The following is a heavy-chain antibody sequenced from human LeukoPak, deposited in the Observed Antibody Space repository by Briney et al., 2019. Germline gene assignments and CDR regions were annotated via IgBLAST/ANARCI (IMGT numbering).Heavy chain of an antibody. J-gene: IGHJ4*02. CDR3: VRDIWHGGSYYFGY. D-gene: IGHD2-15*01. Sequence: GGSLRLSCAASGFTFSSYGVHWVRQAPGKGLEWVAVISYDGTNSYYADSVKGRFTISRDNSKNTVFLQMNSLRAEDTAIYYCVRDIWHGGSYYFGYWGQGTLVTVSS. CDR1: GFTFSSYG. V-gene: IGHV3-33*01. CDR2: ISYDGTNS.